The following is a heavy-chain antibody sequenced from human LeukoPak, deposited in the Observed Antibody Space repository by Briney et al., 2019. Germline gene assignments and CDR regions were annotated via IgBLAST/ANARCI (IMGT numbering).Heavy chain of an antibody. CDR2: IFPDGQT. CDR1: GLTVNDNY. D-gene: IGHD4-17*01. Sequence: PGGSLRLSSTLSGLTVNDNYMSWVRQAPGKGLEWVSLIFPDGQTYYADFVQGRFSISRDMSRNTLFLDMSSLRAEDTAVFFCARANPVYGDFDYWGQGTLVTVSS. J-gene: IGHJ4*02. CDR3: ARANPVYGDFDY. V-gene: IGHV3-53*01.